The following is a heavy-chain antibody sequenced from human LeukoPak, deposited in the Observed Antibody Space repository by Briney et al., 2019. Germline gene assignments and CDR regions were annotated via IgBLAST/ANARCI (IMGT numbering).Heavy chain of an antibody. J-gene: IGHJ4*02. V-gene: IGHV4-59*01. CDR2: TYYSGST. Sequence: PSETLSLTCTVSGGSISSYYWSWIRQPPGKGLEWIGYTYYSGSTNYNPSLKSRVTISVDTSKNQFSLKLSSVTAADTAVYYCARRTGYYDGFDYWGQGTLVTVSS. D-gene: IGHD3/OR15-3a*01. CDR1: GGSISSYY. CDR3: ARRTGYYDGFDY.